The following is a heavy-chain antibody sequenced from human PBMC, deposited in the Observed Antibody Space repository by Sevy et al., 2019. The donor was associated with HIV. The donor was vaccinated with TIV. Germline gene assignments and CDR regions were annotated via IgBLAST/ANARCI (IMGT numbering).Heavy chain of an antibody. CDR1: GFTFSKYS. CDR3: AREGCTKPHDY. D-gene: IGHD2-8*01. J-gene: IGHJ4*02. Sequence: GGSLRLSCAASGFTFSKYSMSWVSQPPGKGLEWVSTLSFGCGEIKYADSVKGRFTISRDNSKSSTYLQMNNLRPEDTAVYYCAREGCTKPHDYWGQGTLVTVSS. CDR2: LSFGCGEI. V-gene: IGHV3-23*01.